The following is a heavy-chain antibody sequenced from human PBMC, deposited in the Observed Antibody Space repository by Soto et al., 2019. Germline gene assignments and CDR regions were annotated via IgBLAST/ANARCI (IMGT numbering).Heavy chain of an antibody. D-gene: IGHD6-19*01. CDR3: TTVPGIAVAAAWFDP. V-gene: IGHV3-15*01. J-gene: IGHJ5*02. CDR2: IKSKTDGGTT. Sequence: EVQLVESGGGLVKPGGSLRLSCAASGFTFSNAWMSWVRQAPGKGLEWVGRIKSKTDGGTTDYAAPVKGRFTISRDKSKNTLYLQMDRLTTEDKAVYYCTTVPGIAVAAAWFDPWGQGTLVTVSS. CDR1: GFTFSNAW.